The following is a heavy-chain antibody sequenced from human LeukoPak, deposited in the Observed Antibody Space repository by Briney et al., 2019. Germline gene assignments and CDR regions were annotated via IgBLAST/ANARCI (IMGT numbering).Heavy chain of an antibody. V-gene: IGHV3-73*01. J-gene: IGHJ5*02. CDR1: GFAFSGSA. CDR2: IRSKPNNYAI. D-gene: IGHD6-13*01. CDR3: ARPFYSSTWNWWFDP. Sequence: PGGSLRLSCAASGFAFSGSAMHWVRRASGKGLEWVGRIRSKPNNYAIAYAASVKGRFTISRDDSKNTAYLQMNSLKTEDTAVYYCARPFYSSTWNWWFDPWGQGTLVIVSS.